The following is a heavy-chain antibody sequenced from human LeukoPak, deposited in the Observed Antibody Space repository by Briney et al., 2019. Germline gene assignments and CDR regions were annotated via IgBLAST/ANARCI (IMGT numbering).Heavy chain of an antibody. CDR1: GVSISSSSYY. V-gene: IGHV4-39*01. J-gene: IGHJ6*03. CDR2: IDYSGST. Sequence: SETLSLTCTVSGVSISSSSYYWGWLRQPPGKGLEWIGSIDYSGSTYYNPSLKSRITISVDTSKNQFSLKLSPVPAADTAVYYCARLRKIPPYSSSSARGYYYYMDVWGEGTTVTVSS. CDR3: ARLRKIPPYSSSSARGYYYYMDV. D-gene: IGHD6-6*01.